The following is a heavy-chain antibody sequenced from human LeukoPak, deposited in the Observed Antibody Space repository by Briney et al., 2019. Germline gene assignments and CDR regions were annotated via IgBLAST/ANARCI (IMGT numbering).Heavy chain of an antibody. V-gene: IGHV1-8*01. CDR2: MNPNSGNT. CDR1: GFTFTSHD. D-gene: IGHD2-2*01. CDR3: ARGHCSSTSCYGFGAFDI. Sequence: ASVKVSCKASGFTFTSHDYNWVRQATGQGLEWMGWMNPNSGNTGYAQKFQGRVTMTRDTSITTVYMELSSLTSEDTAVYYCARGHCSSTSCYGFGAFDIWGQGTMVTVSS. J-gene: IGHJ3*02.